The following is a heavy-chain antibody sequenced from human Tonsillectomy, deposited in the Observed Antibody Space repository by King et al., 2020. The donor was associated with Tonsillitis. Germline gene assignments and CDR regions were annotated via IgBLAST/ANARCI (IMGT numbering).Heavy chain of an antibody. J-gene: IGHJ6*02. D-gene: IGHD4-17*01. CDR1: GGSITNSYYY. CDR3: ARLAYGDSRTANFYGMDV. Sequence: QLQESGPGLVKPSETLSLTCTVSGGSITNSYYYWGWTRQPPGKGLEWIGSIYYSGTTFYNPSLKSRVTISVDTSKNQFSLKLSSVTAADTALYYCARLAYGDSRTANFYGMDVWGQGTTVTVSS. V-gene: IGHV4-39*07. CDR2: IYYSGTT.